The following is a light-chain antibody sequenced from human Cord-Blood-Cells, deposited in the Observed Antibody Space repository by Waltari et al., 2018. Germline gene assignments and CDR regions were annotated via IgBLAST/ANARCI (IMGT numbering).Light chain of an antibody. V-gene: IGLV3-25*03. CDR3: QSADSSGTHWV. Sequence: SYDLPHPPSVSWSPGRTARHPCPEVACQRHFAYCYQQKPGQAPVLVIYKDSERPSGIPERFSGSSSGTTVTLTISGVQAEDEADYYCQSADSSGTHWVFGGGTKLTVL. CDR1: ACQRHF. J-gene: IGLJ3*02. CDR2: KDS.